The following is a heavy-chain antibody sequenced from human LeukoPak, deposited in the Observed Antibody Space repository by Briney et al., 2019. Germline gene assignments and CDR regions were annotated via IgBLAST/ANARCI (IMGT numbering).Heavy chain of an antibody. J-gene: IGHJ5*02. Sequence: GGSLRLSCAASGFTFSDYYMSWISQAPGKGPEWVSAIGGRGGSTYYADSLGGRFTISRDNSKDMVYLQMNRLKDEDTATYYCGKEGGAWGQGTKVTVSS. CDR1: GFTFSDYY. D-gene: IGHD3-16*01. V-gene: IGHV3-23*01. CDR3: GKEGGA. CDR2: IGGRGGST.